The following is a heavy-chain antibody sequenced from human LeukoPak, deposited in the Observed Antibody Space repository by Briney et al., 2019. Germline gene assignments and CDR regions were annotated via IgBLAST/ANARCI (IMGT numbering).Heavy chain of an antibody. CDR2: IYTSGST. CDR1: GGSISSYY. D-gene: IGHD3-9*01. J-gene: IGHJ4*02. Sequence: PSETLSLTCTVSGGSISSYYWSWIRQPAGKGLEWIGRIYTSGSTNYNPSLKSRVTMSVDTSKNQFSLKLSSVTAADTAVYYCARDGGVDYDILTGYYNVRGGFDYWGQGTLVTVSS. V-gene: IGHV4-4*07. CDR3: ARDGGVDYDILTGYYNVRGGFDY.